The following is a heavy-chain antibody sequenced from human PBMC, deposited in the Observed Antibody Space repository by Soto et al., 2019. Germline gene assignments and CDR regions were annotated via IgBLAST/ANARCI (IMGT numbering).Heavy chain of an antibody. Sequence: HPGGSLRLSCAASGFTFSSYSMNWVRQAPGKGLEWVSYISSSSSTIYYADSVKGRFTISRDNAKNSLYLQMNSLRAEDTAVYYCARGGPNYDFWSGYYGPQGMNWFDPWGQGTLVTVSS. CDR2: ISSSSSTI. CDR3: ARGGPNYDFWSGYYGPQGMNWFDP. J-gene: IGHJ5*02. V-gene: IGHV3-48*01. D-gene: IGHD3-3*01. CDR1: GFTFSSYS.